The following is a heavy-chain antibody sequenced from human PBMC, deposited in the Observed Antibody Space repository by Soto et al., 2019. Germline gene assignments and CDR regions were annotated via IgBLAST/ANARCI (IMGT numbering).Heavy chain of an antibody. D-gene: IGHD6-19*01. J-gene: IGHJ4*01. CDR3: ARDYADIAVAGIPLLAH. V-gene: IGHV1-3*01. CDR2: INAGNGNT. CDR1: GFTFTKYA. Sequence: QVQLVQSGAEVKKPGASVNVSCKASGFTFTKYAMHWVRQAPGQRLEWMGWINAGNGNTRYSQRLQGRVTISRETSASTVYMDLSSLRSEDTAVYYCARDYADIAVAGIPLLAHWGQGTLVTVSS.